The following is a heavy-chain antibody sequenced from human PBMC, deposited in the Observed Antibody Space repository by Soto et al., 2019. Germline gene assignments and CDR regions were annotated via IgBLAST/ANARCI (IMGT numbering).Heavy chain of an antibody. CDR1: GFSFSSYA. CDR2: ISARGGSS. CDR3: AKGSIEYSASVDN. J-gene: IGHJ4*02. V-gene: IGHV3-23*01. D-gene: IGHD5-12*01. Sequence: DVQLLESGGGLVQPGGSLRLSCAASGFSFSSYAMVWVRQAPGKGLEWVAVISARGGSSYFADSVKGRFTLSRDKSKNWLSLEMNSLKAEDTAIYFCAKGSIEYSASVDNWGQGTLVVVSS.